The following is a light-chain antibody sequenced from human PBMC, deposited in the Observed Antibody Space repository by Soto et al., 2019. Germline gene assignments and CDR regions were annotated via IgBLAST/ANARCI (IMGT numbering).Light chain of an antibody. Sequence: ERVLMQSPGTLSLSPGERATLSCRASQTMTRAYVAWYQQKPGQAPRLLIYAASYRATGISDKFSGSGSGTDFSLTISRLEPEDSAVYYCHQYHSPPQTFGQGTKVDIK. CDR1: QTMTRAY. J-gene: IGKJ2*01. CDR3: HQYHSPPQT. CDR2: AAS. V-gene: IGKV3-20*01.